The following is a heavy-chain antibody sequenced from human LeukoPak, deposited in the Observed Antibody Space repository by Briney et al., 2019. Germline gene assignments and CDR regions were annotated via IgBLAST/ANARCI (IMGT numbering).Heavy chain of an antibody. CDR2: INHSGST. V-gene: IGHV4-34*01. Sequence: SETLSLTCAVYGGSFSGYYWSWIRQPPGKGLEWIGEINHSGSTNYNPSLKSRVTISVDTSKNQFSLKLSSVTAADTAVYYCARDLEDCSGGSCYRPGVDKNAFDIWGQGTMVTVSS. CDR3: ARDLEDCSGGSCYRPGVDKNAFDI. J-gene: IGHJ3*02. CDR1: GGSFSGYY. D-gene: IGHD2-15*01.